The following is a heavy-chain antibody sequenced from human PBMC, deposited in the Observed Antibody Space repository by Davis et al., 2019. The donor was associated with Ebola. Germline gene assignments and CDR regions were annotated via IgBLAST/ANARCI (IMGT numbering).Heavy chain of an antibody. CDR1: GFIFTTSG. Sequence: GGSLRLSCAASGFIFTTSGMHWVRQAPGKGLEWVAFIRHDESDKNYADSVKGRFTISRDNAKNSLYLQMNSLRAEDTAVYYCARDLRAGWGQGTLVTVSS. J-gene: IGHJ4*02. CDR3: ARDLRAG. V-gene: IGHV3-30*02. CDR2: IRHDESDK.